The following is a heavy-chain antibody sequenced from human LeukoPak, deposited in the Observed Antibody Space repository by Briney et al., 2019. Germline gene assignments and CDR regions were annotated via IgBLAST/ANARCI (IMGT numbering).Heavy chain of an antibody. V-gene: IGHV3-20*04. J-gene: IGHJ5*02. CDR1: GFTFDDYD. Sequence: GGSLRLSCAASGFTFDDYDMNWVRQAPGKGLEWVSRINWNGGTTNYADSVKGRFTISRDNAKNSLYLQMNSLRPEDMALYYCTKGNSGSYSQDWFDPWGQGTLVTVSS. D-gene: IGHD1-26*01. CDR3: TKGNSGSYSQDWFDP. CDR2: INWNGGTT.